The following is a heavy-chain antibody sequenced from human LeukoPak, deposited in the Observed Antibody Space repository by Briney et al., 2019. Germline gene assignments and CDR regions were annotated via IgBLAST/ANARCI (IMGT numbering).Heavy chain of an antibody. CDR3: AGAVAGVHNRYFDL. CDR1: GGSISSGGYS. Sequence: LQTLSLTCAVSGGSISSGGYSWSWIRQPPGKGLEWIGYIYHSGSTYYNPSLKSRVTISVDRSKNQFSLKLSSVTAADTAVYYCAGAVAGVHNRYFDLWGRGTLVTVSS. D-gene: IGHD6-19*01. CDR2: IYHSGST. V-gene: IGHV4-30-2*01. J-gene: IGHJ2*01.